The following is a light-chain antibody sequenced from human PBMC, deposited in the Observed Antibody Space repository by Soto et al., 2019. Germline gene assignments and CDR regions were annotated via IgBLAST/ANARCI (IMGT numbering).Light chain of an antibody. V-gene: IGLV1-40*01. CDR1: SSNIGAGYD. CDR2: GNN. CDR3: QSYDSSLSGSVV. J-gene: IGLJ2*01. Sequence: QPVLTQPPSVSGAPGQRVTISCTGSSSNIGAGYDVHWYQQLLGTAPKLLIYGNNNRPSGVPDRFSGSKSGTSASLAITGLQADDEADYYCQSYDSSLSGSVVFGGGTKLTVL.